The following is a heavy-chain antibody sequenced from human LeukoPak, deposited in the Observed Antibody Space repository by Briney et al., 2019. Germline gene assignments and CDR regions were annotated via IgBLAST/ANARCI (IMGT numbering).Heavy chain of an antibody. CDR1: GGSISTYY. J-gene: IGHJ4*02. CDR3: ARGRDFRSGYSFDY. CDR2: IYTTGST. V-gene: IGHV4-4*07. Sequence: SETLSLTCTVSGGSISTYYWSWIRQPAGKGLEWIGRIYTTGSTNYNPSLKSRVTISVDTSKIQFSLKLSSVTAADTAVYYCARGRDFRSGYSFDYWGQGTLVTVSS. D-gene: IGHD3-3*01.